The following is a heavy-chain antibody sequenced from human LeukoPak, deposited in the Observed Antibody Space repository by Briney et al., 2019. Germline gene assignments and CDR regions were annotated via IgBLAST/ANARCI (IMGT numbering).Heavy chain of an antibody. J-gene: IGHJ6*02. CDR3: ARDIVVVVAARLVGSGRDDYYGMDV. V-gene: IGHV3-30-3*01. Sequence: GGSLRLSCAASGFTFSSYAMHWVRQVPGKGLEWVAVISYDGSNKYYADSVKGRFTISRDNSKSTLYLQMNSLRAEDTAVYYCARDIVVVVAARLVGSGRDDYYGMDVWGQGTTVTVSS. CDR2: ISYDGSNK. CDR1: GFTFSSYA. D-gene: IGHD2-15*01.